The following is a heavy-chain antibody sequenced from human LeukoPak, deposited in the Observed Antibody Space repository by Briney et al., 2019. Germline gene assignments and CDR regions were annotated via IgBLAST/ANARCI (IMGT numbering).Heavy chain of an antibody. D-gene: IGHD1-26*01. J-gene: IGHJ4*02. CDR2: IKQDGSEK. Sequence: GGSLRLSCAASGFTFSSYWMSWVRQAPGKGLEWVANIKQDGSEKYYVDSVKGRFTISRDNAKNSLYLRMNSLRAEDTAVYYCARVLGAKPSHFDYWGQGTLVTVSS. CDR3: ARVLGAKPSHFDY. CDR1: GFTFSSYW. V-gene: IGHV3-7*01.